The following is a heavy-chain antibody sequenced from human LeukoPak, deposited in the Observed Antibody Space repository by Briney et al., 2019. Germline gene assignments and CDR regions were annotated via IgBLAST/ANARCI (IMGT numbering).Heavy chain of an antibody. J-gene: IGHJ4*02. V-gene: IGHV3-7*03. D-gene: IGHD6-6*01. CDR2: INQDGSEK. CDR1: EFPFNGYW. Sequence: PGGSLRLSCAASEFPFNGYWMSWVRQAPGKGLECVANINQDGSEKYYVDSVRGRFTISRDNAKNSLYLQMNSLRAEDTALYYCARGRGSIAAPWGYWGQGTLVTVSS. CDR3: ARGRGSIAAPWGY.